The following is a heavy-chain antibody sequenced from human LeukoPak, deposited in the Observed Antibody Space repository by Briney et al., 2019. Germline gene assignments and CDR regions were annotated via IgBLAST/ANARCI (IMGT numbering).Heavy chain of an antibody. V-gene: IGHV3-21*01. CDR3: AESSSSTRFDY. CDR2: ISSSSYI. D-gene: IGHD6-6*01. J-gene: IGHJ4*02. Sequence: PGGSLRLSCAASGFTFSSYSMNWVRQAPGKGLEWVSSISSSSYIYYADSVKGRFTISRDNAKNSLYLQMNSLRAEDTAVYYCAESSSSTRFDYWGQGTLVTVSS. CDR1: GFTFSSYS.